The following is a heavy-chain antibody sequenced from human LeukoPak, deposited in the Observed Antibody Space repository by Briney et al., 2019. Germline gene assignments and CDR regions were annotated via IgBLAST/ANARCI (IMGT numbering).Heavy chain of an antibody. CDR2: IFHTGTA. Sequence: PSETLSLTCAVPGGTIGMIDWWSWIRQPPGKGLEWVGEIFHTGTANYNPSLKSRLTISVDTSKNQFSLKLSSVTAADTAVYYCAREEGGSSWYRGWFDPWGQGTLVTVSS. CDR3: AREEGGSSWYRGWFDP. V-gene: IGHV4-4*02. J-gene: IGHJ5*02. D-gene: IGHD6-13*01. CDR1: GGTIGMIDW.